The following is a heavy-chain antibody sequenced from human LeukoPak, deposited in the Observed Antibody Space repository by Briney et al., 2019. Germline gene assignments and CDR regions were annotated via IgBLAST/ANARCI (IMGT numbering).Heavy chain of an antibody. V-gene: IGHV3-53*01. J-gene: IGHJ4*02. Sequence: SGGSLRLSCAASGLTVSSNYMTWVRQAQGKGLEWVSIIYSGGTTHYADSVKGRFTISRDNSKNTLYLQMNSLRAEDTAVYYCARLLYYYDSSIYQRYFDYWGQGTLVTVSS. CDR1: GLTVSSNY. CDR3: ARLLYYYDSSIYQRYFDY. D-gene: IGHD3-22*01. CDR2: IYSGGTT.